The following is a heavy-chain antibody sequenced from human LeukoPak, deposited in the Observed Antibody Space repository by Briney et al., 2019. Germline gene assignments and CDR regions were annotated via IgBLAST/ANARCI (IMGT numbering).Heavy chain of an antibody. J-gene: IGHJ3*01. CDR1: GYTFTDYY. CDR2: INPNTGGR. D-gene: IGHD4-17*01. CDR3: ARGALGYGADLFDF. Sequence: ASVKVSCKTSGYTFTDYYFHWVRQAPGQGLEWMGWINPNTGGRGYAQKFQGRVTMTRDTSISTAYMELSSLISEDTAVYYCARGALGYGADLFDFWGQGTVVTVS. V-gene: IGHV1-2*02.